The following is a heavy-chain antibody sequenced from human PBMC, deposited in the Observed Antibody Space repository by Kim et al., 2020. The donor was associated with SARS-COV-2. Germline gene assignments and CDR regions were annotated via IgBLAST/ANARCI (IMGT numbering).Heavy chain of an antibody. CDR2: INHSGST. J-gene: IGHJ6*02. CDR3: ARGHPLRLSGSQILSVYYYYGMDV. CDR1: GGSFSGYY. Sequence: SETLSLTCAVYGGSFSGYYWSWIRQPPGKGLEWIGEINHSGSTNYNPSLKSRVTISVDTSKNQFSLKLSSVTAADTAVYYCARGHPLRLSGSQILSVYYYYGMDVWGQGTTVTVSS. D-gene: IGHD3-10*01. V-gene: IGHV4-34*01.